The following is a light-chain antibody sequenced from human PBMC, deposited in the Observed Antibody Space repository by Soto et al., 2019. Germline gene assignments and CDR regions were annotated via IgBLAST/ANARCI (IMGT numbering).Light chain of an antibody. CDR2: EVT. Sequence: QPASVSGSPGQSITISCTGTTSNVGSYNLVSWYQQHPGKAPKLMIYEVTKRPSGVSDRFSGSKSGNTASLTISGLQAEDEADYYCCSYVGSPGVFGTGTKLTVL. J-gene: IGLJ1*01. CDR1: TSNVGSYNL. CDR3: CSYVGSPGV. V-gene: IGLV2-23*02.